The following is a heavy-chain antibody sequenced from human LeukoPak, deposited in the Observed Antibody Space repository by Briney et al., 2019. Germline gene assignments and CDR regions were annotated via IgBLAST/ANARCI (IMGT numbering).Heavy chain of an antibody. CDR2: IYYSGST. D-gene: IGHD2-2*02. Sequence: SETLSLTCTVSGGSISGSSYYWGWIRQPPGKGLEWIGSIYYSGSTYYNPSLKSRVTISVDTSKNQFSLKLSSVTAADTAVYYCARDEWVVPAAIPDWFDPWGQGTLVTVSS. CDR3: ARDEWVVPAAIPDWFDP. J-gene: IGHJ5*02. V-gene: IGHV4-39*07. CDR1: GGSISGSSYY.